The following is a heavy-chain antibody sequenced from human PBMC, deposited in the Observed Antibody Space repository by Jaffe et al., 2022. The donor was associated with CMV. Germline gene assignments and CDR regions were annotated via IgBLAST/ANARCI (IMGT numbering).Heavy chain of an antibody. D-gene: IGHD2-2*01. Sequence: EVQVVDSGGGLVQPGRSLRLSCTASGFTFGDYAVGWVRQAPGKGLEWVGYIRSRLYGGTTQYAASVRGRFTISRDDSKSIAYLQMSSLKTEDTAVYFCTRGVVPAATESSYYQYYYIDVWGKGTTVTVSS. J-gene: IGHJ6*03. CDR3: TRGVVPAATESSYYQYYYIDV. CDR2: IRSRLYGGTT. V-gene: IGHV3-49*04. CDR1: GFTFGDYA.